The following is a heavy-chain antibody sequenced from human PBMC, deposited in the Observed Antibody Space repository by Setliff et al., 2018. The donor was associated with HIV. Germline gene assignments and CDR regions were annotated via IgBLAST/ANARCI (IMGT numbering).Heavy chain of an antibody. J-gene: IGHJ6*03. CDR1: GFTFSSYS. CDR3: ARGRGFGESGYSYYYMDV. Sequence: GGSLRLSCAASGFTFSSYSMNWVRQAPGKGLEWVSSISSSSSYIYYADSMRGRFTFSRDNAKNSLYLQMNSLRDEDTAVYYCARGRGFGESGYSYYYMDVWGKGTTVTVSS. CDR2: ISSSSSYI. D-gene: IGHD3-10*01. V-gene: IGHV3-21*01.